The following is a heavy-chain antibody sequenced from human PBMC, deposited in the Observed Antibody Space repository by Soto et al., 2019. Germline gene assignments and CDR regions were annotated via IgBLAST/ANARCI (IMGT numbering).Heavy chain of an antibody. Sequence: SGPTLVNPTQTLTLTCTFSGFSLSTSGMCVSWIRQPPGKALEWLALIDWDDDKYYSTSLKTRLTISKDTSKNQVVLTMTNMDPVDTATYYCARTPYCNDIQAWFDPWGQGTLVTVSS. CDR3: ARTPYCNDIQAWFDP. CDR2: IDWDDDK. V-gene: IGHV2-70*01. D-gene: IGHD2-15*01. CDR1: GFSLSTSGMC. J-gene: IGHJ5*02.